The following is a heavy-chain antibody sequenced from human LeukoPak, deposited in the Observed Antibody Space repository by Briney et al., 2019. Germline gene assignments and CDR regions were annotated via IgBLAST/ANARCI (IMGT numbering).Heavy chain of an antibody. CDR1: GYTLTELS. Sequence: ASVKVSCKVSGYTLTELSMHWVRQAPGKGLEWMGGFDPGDGETIYAQKFQGRVTMTEDTSTDTAYMELSSLRSEDTAVYYCATDSSSFIGELDAFDIWGQGTMVTVSS. D-gene: IGHD3-10*01. J-gene: IGHJ3*02. CDR2: FDPGDGET. CDR3: ATDSSSFIGELDAFDI. V-gene: IGHV1-24*01.